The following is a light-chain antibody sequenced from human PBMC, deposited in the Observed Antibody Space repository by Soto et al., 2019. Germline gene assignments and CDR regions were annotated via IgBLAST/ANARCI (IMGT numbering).Light chain of an antibody. CDR3: NSYTTSSTDV. Sequence: QSALTQPASVSGSPGQSITISCTGTSSDVGGYNYVSWYQQHPGKAPKFMIYDVSNRPSGVSTRFSGSKSGNTASLTISGLQAEDEADYYCNSYTTSSTDVFGTGTKVTVL. CDR1: SSDVGGYNY. V-gene: IGLV2-14*01. J-gene: IGLJ1*01. CDR2: DVS.